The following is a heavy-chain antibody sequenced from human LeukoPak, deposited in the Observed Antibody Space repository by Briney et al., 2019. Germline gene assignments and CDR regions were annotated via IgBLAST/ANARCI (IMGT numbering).Heavy chain of an antibody. J-gene: IGHJ4*02. CDR1: GGSISSYY. CDR3: ARGRDGYKFDH. Sequence: SETLSLTCTVSGGSISSYYWSWIRQPPGRGLDWIGYIYYTVSTNYNPSLKSRVTISLDTSKKEFSLKLSSVTAADTAVYYCARGRDGYKFDHWGQGTLVTVSS. CDR2: IYYTVST. V-gene: IGHV4-59*01. D-gene: IGHD5-24*01.